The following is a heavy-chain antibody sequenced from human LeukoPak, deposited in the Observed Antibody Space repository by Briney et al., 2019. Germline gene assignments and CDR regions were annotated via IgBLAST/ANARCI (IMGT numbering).Heavy chain of an antibody. CDR1: GFSFSSSW. CDR2: IISDGSNT. V-gene: IGHV3-74*01. D-gene: IGHD6-19*01. J-gene: IGHJ4*02. CDR3: ARGFSGWNFDY. Sequence: GGSLRLSCAAPGFSFSSSWMHWVRQVPGKGLLWVSRIISDGSNTNYADSAKGRFTISRDNAKNTLYLQMNSLRAEDTAVYYCARGFSGWNFDYWGQGTLVTVSS.